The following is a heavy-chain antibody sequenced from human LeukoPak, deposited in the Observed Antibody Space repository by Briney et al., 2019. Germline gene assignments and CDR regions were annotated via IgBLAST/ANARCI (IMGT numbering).Heavy chain of an antibody. Sequence: SETLSLTCTVSGGSISSGRFYWTWVRQPAGKGLEWIGRIKSSNTNYNPSLKSRVSISLDTSTNQFSLKLSSLTAADTAVYYCARVPDWTYVPDYWGQGTLVTVSS. CDR1: GGSISSGRFY. V-gene: IGHV4-61*02. CDR2: IKSSNT. CDR3: ARVPDWTYVPDY. D-gene: IGHD3-16*01. J-gene: IGHJ4*02.